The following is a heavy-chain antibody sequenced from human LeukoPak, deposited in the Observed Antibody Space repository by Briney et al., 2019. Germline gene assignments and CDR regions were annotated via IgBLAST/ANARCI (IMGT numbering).Heavy chain of an antibody. Sequence: SETLSLTCTVSGGSVSSYYWSWIRQPPGKGLEWIAYIHYSGSTKYNPSLKSRVTISLDRSKNQFSLKLRSVTAADTAVYYCARLQVHCGGDCYTRWFDPWGQGTLVTVSS. J-gene: IGHJ5*02. CDR3: ARLQVHCGGDCYTRWFDP. CDR1: GGSVSSYY. D-gene: IGHD2-21*02. V-gene: IGHV4-59*08. CDR2: IHYSGST.